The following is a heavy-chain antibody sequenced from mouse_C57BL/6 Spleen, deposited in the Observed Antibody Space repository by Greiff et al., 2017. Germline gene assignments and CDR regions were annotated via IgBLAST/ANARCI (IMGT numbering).Heavy chain of an antibody. CDR1: GYTFTSYW. CDR3: AYCSDDAMDY. D-gene: IGHD3-1*01. J-gene: IGHJ4*01. V-gene: IGHV1-61*01. CDR2: IYPSDSET. Sequence: VQLQQPGAELVRPGSSVKLSCKASGYTFTSYWMDWVKQRPGQGLEWIGNIYPSDSETHYNQKFKDKATLTVDKSSSTAYMQLSSLTSEDSAVYYCAYCSDDAMDYWGQGTSVTVSS.